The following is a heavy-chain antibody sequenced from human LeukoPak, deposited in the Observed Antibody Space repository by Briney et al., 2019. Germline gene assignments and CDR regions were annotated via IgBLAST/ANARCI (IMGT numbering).Heavy chain of an antibody. CDR3: ARVGGGSYSGPFDY. J-gene: IGHJ4*02. CDR2: INWNGGST. Sequence: GGSLRLSCAASGFTFDDYGMSWVRQAPGKGLEWFSGINWNGGSTGYADSVKGRFTISRDNSKNTLYLQMNSLRAEDTAVYYCARVGGGSYSGPFDYWGQGTLVTVSS. V-gene: IGHV3-20*04. CDR1: GFTFDDYG. D-gene: IGHD1-26*01.